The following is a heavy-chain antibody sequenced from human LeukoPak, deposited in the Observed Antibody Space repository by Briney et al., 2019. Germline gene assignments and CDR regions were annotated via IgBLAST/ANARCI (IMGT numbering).Heavy chain of an antibody. CDR1: GFTFSSYA. D-gene: IGHD3-22*01. CDR2: ISGSGGST. CDR3: AKGHSSGYYFDAFDI. Sequence: GGSLRLSCAASGFTFSSYAMSWVRQAPGKGLEWVSPISGSGGSTYYADSVKGRFTISRGNSKNTLYLQMNSLRAEDTAVYYCAKGHSSGYYFDAFDIWGQGTMVTVSS. J-gene: IGHJ3*02. V-gene: IGHV3-23*01.